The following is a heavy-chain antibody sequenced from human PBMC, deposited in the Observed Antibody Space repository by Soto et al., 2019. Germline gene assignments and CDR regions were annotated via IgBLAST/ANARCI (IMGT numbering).Heavy chain of an antibody. CDR1: GYSFTSYW. CDR2: IYPGDSDT. Sequence: GESLKISCKGSGYSFTSYWIGWVRQMPGKGLEWMGIIYPGDSDTRYSPSFQGQVTISADKSISTAYLQWSSLKASDTAMYYCARLVEYYESSGYYGAFDYLGQGSMATDSS. D-gene: IGHD3-22*01. J-gene: IGHJ4*02. V-gene: IGHV5-51*01. CDR3: ARLVEYYESSGYYGAFDY.